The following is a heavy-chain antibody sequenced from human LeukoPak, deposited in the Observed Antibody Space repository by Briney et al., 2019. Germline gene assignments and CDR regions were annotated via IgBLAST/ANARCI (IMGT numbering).Heavy chain of an antibody. V-gene: IGHV1-2*02. D-gene: IGHD3-22*01. CDR2: INPNSGGT. CDR3: ARRYHYDTSAYYYGFNH. Sequence: GASVKVSCKASGYTFTGYYMHWVRQAPGQGLEWMGWINPNSGGTNYAQKFQGRVTMTRDTSISTAYMEVSSLRSDDTAVYYCARRYHYDTSAYYYGFNHWGQGTLVTVSS. CDR1: GYTFTGYY. J-gene: IGHJ4*02.